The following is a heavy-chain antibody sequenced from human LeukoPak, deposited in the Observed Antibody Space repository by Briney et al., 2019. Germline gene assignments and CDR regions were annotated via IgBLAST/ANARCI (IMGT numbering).Heavy chain of an antibody. CDR3: ARGREMATIGY. CDR2: IYSGGST. V-gene: IGHV3-66*01. Sequence: GGSLRLSCAASGFTVSSNYMSWVRQAPGKGLEWVSVIYSGGSTYYADSVKGRFTISRDNSKNTLYLQMNSLRAEDTAVYYCARGREMATIGYWGQGTLVTVSS. CDR1: GFTVSSNY. D-gene: IGHD5-24*01. J-gene: IGHJ4*02.